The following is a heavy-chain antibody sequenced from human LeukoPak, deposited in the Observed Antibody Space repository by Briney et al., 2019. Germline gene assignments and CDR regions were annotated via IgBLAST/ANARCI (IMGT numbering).Heavy chain of an antibody. J-gene: IGHJ5*02. Sequence: ASVKVSCKASGYTFTSYGISWVRQAPGQGLEWMGWISAYNGNTNCAQKLQGRVTMTTDTSTSTAYVELRSLRSDDTAVYYCGRALVPYGDYFRVSNWFEPWGQGTLVTVSS. D-gene: IGHD4-17*01. V-gene: IGHV1-18*01. CDR1: GYTFTSYG. CDR3: GRALVPYGDYFRVSNWFEP. CDR2: ISAYNGNT.